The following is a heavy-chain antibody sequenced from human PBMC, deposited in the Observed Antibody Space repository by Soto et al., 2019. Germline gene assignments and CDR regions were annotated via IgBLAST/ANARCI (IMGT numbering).Heavy chain of an antibody. CDR2: INPNSGGT. CDR1: GYPFTGYY. V-gene: IGHV1-2*04. CDR3: AVVTGIEVSNYYYYYGMDV. J-gene: IGHJ6*02. Sequence: XPVKVALKASGYPFTGYYMHWVRQAPGQGLEWMGWINPNSGGTNYAQKFQGWVTMTRDTSISTAYMELSRLRSDDTAVYYCAVVTGIEVSNYYYYYGMDVWGQGTTVTVSS. D-gene: IGHD6-19*01.